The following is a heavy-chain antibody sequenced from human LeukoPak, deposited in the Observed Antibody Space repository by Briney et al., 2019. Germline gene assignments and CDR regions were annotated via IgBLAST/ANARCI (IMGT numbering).Heavy chain of an antibody. D-gene: IGHD5-18*01. CDR2: INHSGST. J-gene: IGHJ4*02. CDR1: GGSFSGYY. Sequence: SETLSLTCDVYGGSFSGYYWSWIRQPPGKGLEWIGEINHSGSTNYNPSLKSRVTISADTSKNQFSLKLSSVTAADTAVYYCARGSRGYSYGYLGYWGQGTLVTVSS. CDR3: ARGSRGYSYGYLGY. V-gene: IGHV4-34*01.